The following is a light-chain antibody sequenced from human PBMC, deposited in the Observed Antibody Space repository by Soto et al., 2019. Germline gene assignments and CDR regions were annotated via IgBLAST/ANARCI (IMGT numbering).Light chain of an antibody. J-gene: IGKJ1*01. CDR1: QGISTY. CDR3: QQYNSYSWT. Sequence: DIQMTQSPSSLSASVGDRVTITCRASQGISTYLNWYLQKPGKAPKLLIYAASSLQSGVPSRFSGSGSGTEFTLTISSLQPDDSATYYCQQYNSYSWTFGQGTKVDI. V-gene: IGKV1-16*01. CDR2: AAS.